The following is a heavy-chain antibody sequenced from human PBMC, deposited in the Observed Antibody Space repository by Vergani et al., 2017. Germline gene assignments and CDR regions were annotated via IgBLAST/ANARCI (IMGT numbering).Heavy chain of an antibody. CDR3: ARGTFLHDFDN. D-gene: IGHD1-26*01. CDR1: GDSISSGNYY. V-gene: IGHV4-61*02. Sequence: QVQLQESGPGLVKPSETLSLTCTVSGDSISSGNYYWNWIRQPAGKGLEWMGRIYSSGSTSYNPSIKSRITMSLDTSKNQFSLSLSSVTAADTAVYYCARGTFLHDFDNWGQGTVVTVS. J-gene: IGHJ3*02. CDR2: IYSSGST.